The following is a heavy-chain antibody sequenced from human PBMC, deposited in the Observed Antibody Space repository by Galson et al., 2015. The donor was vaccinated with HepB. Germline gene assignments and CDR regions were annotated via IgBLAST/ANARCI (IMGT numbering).Heavy chain of an antibody. Sequence: SLRLSCAASGFTSRTYGIHWVRQAPGKGLEWVGGIWYDGSNKYYGDPVKGRFTLSRDNSKNIVYLEMNSLRDEDTAVYYCAKEVEYISNWVQRQHYSGMDVWGQGTTVTVSS. CDR2: IWYDGSNK. D-gene: IGHD6-6*01. J-gene: IGHJ6*02. CDR1: GFTSRTYG. V-gene: IGHV3-33*06. CDR3: AKEVEYISNWVQRQHYSGMDV.